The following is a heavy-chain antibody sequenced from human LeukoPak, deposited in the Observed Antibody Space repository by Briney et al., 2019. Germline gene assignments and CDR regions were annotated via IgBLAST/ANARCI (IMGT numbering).Heavy chain of an antibody. Sequence: PGEPLKISCKCSGYSFTNYWIGWVRQMPGKGLECMGIIYPGDSDTRYSPSFQGQVTISADKSISTAYLQWSSLKAWDTAMYYCARLTKNTSTWYGFDYWGQGTLVTVSS. CDR1: GYSFTNYW. D-gene: IGHD6-13*01. CDR2: IYPGDSDT. V-gene: IGHV5-51*01. CDR3: ARLTKNTSTWYGFDY. J-gene: IGHJ4*02.